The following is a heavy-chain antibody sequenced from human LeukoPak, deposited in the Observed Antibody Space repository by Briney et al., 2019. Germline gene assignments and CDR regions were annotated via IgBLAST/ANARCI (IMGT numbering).Heavy chain of an antibody. CDR2: INHSGYT. CDR3: ARTRDGLRFDY. V-gene: IGHV4-34*01. J-gene: IGHJ4*02. Sequence: PSETLSLTCAVYGGSFIGYYWSWIRQPPGKGLEWIGEINHSGYTNYNASLKSRVTISVDTSKNQFSLKLNSVTAADTAVYYCARTRDGLRFDYWGQGTLVTVSS. D-gene: IGHD2-8*01. CDR1: GGSFIGYY.